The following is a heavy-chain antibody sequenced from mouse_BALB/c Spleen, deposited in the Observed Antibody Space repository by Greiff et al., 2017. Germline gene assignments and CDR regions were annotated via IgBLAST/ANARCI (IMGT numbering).Heavy chain of an antibody. D-gene: IGHD2-1*01. CDR2: ISDGGSYT. CDR1: GFTFSDYY. Sequence: EVQRVESGGGLVKPGGSLKLSCAASGFTFSDYYMYWVRQTPEKRLEWVATISDGGSYTYYPDSVKGRFTISRDNAKNNLYLQMSSLKSEDTAMYYCAREYYGNHGAMDDWGQGTSVTVSS. V-gene: IGHV5-4*02. CDR3: AREYYGNHGAMDD. J-gene: IGHJ4*01.